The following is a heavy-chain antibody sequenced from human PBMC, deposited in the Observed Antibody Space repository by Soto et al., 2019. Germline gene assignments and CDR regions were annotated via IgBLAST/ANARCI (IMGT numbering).Heavy chain of an antibody. J-gene: IGHJ4*02. CDR2: ITSGGTI. CDR1: GFTFSSYE. Sequence: EVQVVESGGGSVQPGGSLRLSCAVSGFTFSSYEMSWVRQAPGKGLEWVSYITSGGTIYYADSVKGRFTISRDNAKNSLYLQMNSLRAEDTALYYCARVMYATWSSFDSWGQGTLVTVSS. V-gene: IGHV3-48*03. CDR3: ARVMYATWSSFDS. D-gene: IGHD1-26*01.